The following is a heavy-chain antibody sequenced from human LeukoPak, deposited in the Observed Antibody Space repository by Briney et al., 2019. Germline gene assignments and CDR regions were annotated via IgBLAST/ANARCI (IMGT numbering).Heavy chain of an antibody. CDR2: FRSKGFGGTV. J-gene: IGHJ3*01. V-gene: IGHV3-49*03. D-gene: IGHD2-2*01. Sequence: QPGGSLRLSCTGLGFTFEEYTLTWFRQTPGKGLEWVGLFRSKGFGGTVEYAASVQGRFTLSRDDSKSIAYLQMNSLKTEDTAMYYCTRSPCTSSRCYVGAFDLWGQGTLVTVSS. CDR1: GFTFEEYT. CDR3: TRSPCTSSRCYVGAFDL.